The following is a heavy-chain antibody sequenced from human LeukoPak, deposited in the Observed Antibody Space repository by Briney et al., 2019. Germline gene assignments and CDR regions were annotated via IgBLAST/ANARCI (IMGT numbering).Heavy chain of an antibody. D-gene: IGHD3-10*01. J-gene: IGHJ4*02. Sequence: PGGSLRLSCAASGFNFRGQAMSWVRQGPGKGLEWVAGISGRGETTYYADSVQGRFNISRDNSKNTLFLQVNSLRAEDTAVYYCAKDVIRRSISYFESWGQGTLVTVSS. CDR2: ISGRGETT. V-gene: IGHV3-23*01. CDR3: AKDVIRRSISYFES. CDR1: GFNFRGQA.